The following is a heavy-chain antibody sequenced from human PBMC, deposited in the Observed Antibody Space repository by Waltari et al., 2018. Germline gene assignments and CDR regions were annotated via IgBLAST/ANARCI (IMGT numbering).Heavy chain of an antibody. Sequence: QVQLVQSGTEVKKPGASVKVTCKASGYTFTDYGISWVRQAPGQGLEWMGWIRPHNGKTKYLQKFQGRVTMTTDTSTRTAYMELRSLRADDTAVYYCATGSGYCGGDCYLSFDYWGQGTLVTVSS. CDR3: ATGSGYCGGDCYLSFDY. J-gene: IGHJ4*02. V-gene: IGHV1-18*01. CDR1: GYTFTDYG. D-gene: IGHD2-21*01. CDR2: IRPHNGKT.